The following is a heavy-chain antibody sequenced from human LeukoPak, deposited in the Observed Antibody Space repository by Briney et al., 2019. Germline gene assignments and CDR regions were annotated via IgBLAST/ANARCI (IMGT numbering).Heavy chain of an antibody. CDR1: GGSISSYY. V-gene: IGHV4-59*01. Sequence: SETLSLTCTVSGGSISSYYWSWIRQPPGKGLEWIGYIYYSGSTNYNPSLKSRVTISVDTSKNQFSLKLSSVTAADTAVYYCASQYYDSSGYLDYWGQGTLVTVSS. D-gene: IGHD3-22*01. J-gene: IGHJ4*02. CDR3: ASQYYDSSGYLDY. CDR2: IYYSGST.